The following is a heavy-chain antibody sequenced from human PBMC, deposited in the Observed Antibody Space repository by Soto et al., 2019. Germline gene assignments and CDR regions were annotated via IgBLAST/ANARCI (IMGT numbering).Heavy chain of an antibody. Sequence: GASVKVSCKASGYTFTGYDINWVRQATGQGLEWMGWMNPNSGNTGYAQKFQGRGTMTRNTSISTAYMELSSLRSEDTAVYYCARGRIAARHNWFDPWGRGTLVTVSS. V-gene: IGHV1-8*01. D-gene: IGHD6-6*01. CDR3: ARGRIAARHNWFDP. J-gene: IGHJ5*02. CDR1: GYTFTGYD. CDR2: MNPNSGNT.